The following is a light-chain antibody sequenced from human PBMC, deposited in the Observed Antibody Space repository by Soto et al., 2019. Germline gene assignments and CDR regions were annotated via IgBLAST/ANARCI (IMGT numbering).Light chain of an antibody. CDR1: QNINTW. CDR3: QQYYSHPRT. J-gene: IGKJ1*01. CDR2: DAS. V-gene: IGKV1-5*01. Sequence: DIPMTQSPSALSASVGDRATITCRASQNINTWLAWFRQIPGKAPKLLIYDASSLESGVPSRFSGSGSDTYFTLTITNLQPDDVAIYYCQQYYSHPRTFGQGTKVEI.